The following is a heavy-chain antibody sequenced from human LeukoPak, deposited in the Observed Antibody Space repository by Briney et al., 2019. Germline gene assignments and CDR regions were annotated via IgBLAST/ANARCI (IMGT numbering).Heavy chain of an antibody. Sequence: SETLSLTCAVSGGSISSGGYSWSWIRQPPGKGLEWIGYIYHGGSTYYNPSLKSRVTISVDRSKNQFSLKLSSVTAADTAVYYCASNGYDYVWGSYRSLWGQGTLVTVSS. CDR1: GGSISSGGYS. V-gene: IGHV4-30-2*01. J-gene: IGHJ4*02. D-gene: IGHD3-16*02. CDR3: ASNGYDYVWGSYRSL. CDR2: IYHGGST.